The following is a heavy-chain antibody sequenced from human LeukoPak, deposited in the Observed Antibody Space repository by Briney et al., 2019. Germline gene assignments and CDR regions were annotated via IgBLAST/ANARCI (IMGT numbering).Heavy chain of an antibody. CDR1: GGTFSSYA. CDR3: AQGAIAVAGYHAFDI. V-gene: IGHV1-69*05. Sequence: SVKVSCKASGGTFSSYAISWVRQAPGQGLEWMGRIIPIFGKANYAQKFQGRVTITTDESTSTAYMELSSLRSEDTAVYYCAQGAIAVAGYHAFDIWGQGTMVTVSS. J-gene: IGHJ3*02. D-gene: IGHD6-19*01. CDR2: IIPIFGKA.